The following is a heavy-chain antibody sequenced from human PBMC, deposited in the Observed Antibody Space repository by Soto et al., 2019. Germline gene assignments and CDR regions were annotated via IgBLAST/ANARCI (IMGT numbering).Heavy chain of an antibody. Sequence: QVQLVESGGGVVQPGRSLRLSCAASGFAFSSFGMHWVRQAPGKGLEWVAIIWYDGSDKYYADSVKGRFTSSRDNSKNTLYLQMNSLRAEDTAVYHGAFGNLSYFCDSWGQGTPVTVSS. V-gene: IGHV3-33*01. CDR2: IWYDGSDK. D-gene: IGHD3-16*01. J-gene: IGHJ4*02. CDR3: AFGNLSYFCDS. CDR1: GFAFSSFG.